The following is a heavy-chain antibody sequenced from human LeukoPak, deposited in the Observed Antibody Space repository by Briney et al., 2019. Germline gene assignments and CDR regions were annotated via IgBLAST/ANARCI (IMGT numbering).Heavy chain of an antibody. D-gene: IGHD5-18*01. Sequence: SGTLSLTCGVSGGSISGSYWWSWVRQPPGKGLEWIGEIYHSGSTNYNPSLKSRVTISMDKSKNQFSLNLSSVTAADTAVYYCARAGIQLWDFDYWGQGTLVTVSS. V-gene: IGHV4-4*02. CDR3: ARAGIQLWDFDY. J-gene: IGHJ4*02. CDR2: IYHSGST. CDR1: GGSISGSYW.